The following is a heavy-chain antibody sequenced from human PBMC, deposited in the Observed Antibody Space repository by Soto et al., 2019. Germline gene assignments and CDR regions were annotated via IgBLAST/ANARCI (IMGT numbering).Heavy chain of an antibody. Sequence: GASVKVSCKASGGTFSSYAISWVRQAPGQGLEWMGGIIPIFGTANYAQKFQGRVTITADESTSTAYMELSSLRSEDTAAYYCARAGYYGSGPYGMDVWGQGTTVTVSS. CDR2: IIPIFGTA. D-gene: IGHD3-10*01. J-gene: IGHJ6*02. CDR3: ARAGYYGSGPYGMDV. CDR1: GGTFSSYA. V-gene: IGHV1-69*13.